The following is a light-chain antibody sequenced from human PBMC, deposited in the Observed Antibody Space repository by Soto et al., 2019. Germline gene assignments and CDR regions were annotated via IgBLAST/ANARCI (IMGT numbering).Light chain of an antibody. CDR3: QQYNNYSWT. V-gene: IGKV1-5*03. CDR1: QSISIW. CDR2: KAS. J-gene: IGKJ1*01. Sequence: DIQMTQSPSTLSASVGDRVAITCRASQSISIWLAWYQPKPGKAPKLLIYKASSLESGVPSRFSGSGSGTEFTLTISSLQPDDFATYYCQQYNNYSWTFGQGTKVEIK.